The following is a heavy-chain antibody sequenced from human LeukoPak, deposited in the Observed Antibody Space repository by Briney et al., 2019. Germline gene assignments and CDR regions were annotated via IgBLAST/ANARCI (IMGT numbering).Heavy chain of an antibody. CDR3: ARAPVVAGYYYYYGTDV. D-gene: IGHD6-19*01. J-gene: IGHJ6*02. V-gene: IGHV4-34*01. CDR2: INHSGST. CDR1: GGSFSGYY. Sequence: SETLSLTCAVYGGSFSGYYWSWIRQPPGKGLEWIGEINHSGSTNYNPSLKSRVTISVDTSKNQFSLKLSSVTAADTAVYYCARAPVVAGYYYYYGTDVWGQGTTVTVSS.